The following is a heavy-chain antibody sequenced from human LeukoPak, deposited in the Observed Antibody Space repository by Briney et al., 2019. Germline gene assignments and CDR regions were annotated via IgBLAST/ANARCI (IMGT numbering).Heavy chain of an antibody. V-gene: IGHV4-61*05. CDR1: GGSISSSSYY. Sequence: KSSETLSLTCTVSGGSISSSSYYWGWIRQPPGKGLEWIGYIYYSGSANYNPSLKSRVTISVDTSKNQFSLELSSVTAADTAVYYCALTRIAVAGVFDYWGQGTLVTVSS. CDR3: ALTRIAVAGVFDY. D-gene: IGHD6-19*01. CDR2: IYYSGSA. J-gene: IGHJ4*02.